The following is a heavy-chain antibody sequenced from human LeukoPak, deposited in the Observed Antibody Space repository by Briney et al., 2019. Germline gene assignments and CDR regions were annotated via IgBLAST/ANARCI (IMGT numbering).Heavy chain of an antibody. Sequence: ASVKVSCKASGYTFTSYYMHWVRQAPGQGLEWMGIINPSGGSTSYAQKFQGRVTMTRDMSTSTVYMELSSLGSEDTAVYYCARDLYCTNGVCYHFDYWGQGTLVTVSS. CDR2: INPSGGST. V-gene: IGHV1-46*01. CDR3: ARDLYCTNGVCYHFDY. CDR1: GYTFTSYY. J-gene: IGHJ4*02. D-gene: IGHD2-8*01.